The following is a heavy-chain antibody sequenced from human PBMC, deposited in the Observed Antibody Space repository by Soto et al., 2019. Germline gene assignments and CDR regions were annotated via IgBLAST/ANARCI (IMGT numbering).Heavy chain of an antibody. D-gene: IGHD6-6*01. V-gene: IGHV3-30*18. J-gene: IGHJ6*02. Sequence: QVQLVESGGGVVQPGRYLRLSCAASGFTFSSYGMHWVRQAPGKGLEWVAVISYDGSNKYYADSVKGRFTISRDNSKNTLYLQMNSLRAEDTAVYYCAKESIAARVSGFYYDGMDVCGQGTTVTVSS. CDR2: ISYDGSNK. CDR1: GFTFSSYG. CDR3: AKESIAARVSGFYYDGMDV.